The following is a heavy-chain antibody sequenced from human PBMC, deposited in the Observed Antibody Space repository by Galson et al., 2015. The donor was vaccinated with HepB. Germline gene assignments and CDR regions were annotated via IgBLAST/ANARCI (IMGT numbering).Heavy chain of an antibody. CDR2: ISNSGSHT. CDR3: ARLTSSSSDPSDY. Sequence: SLRLSCAASGFIFSTYSMNWVRQAPGKGLEWVSPISNSGSHTYYADSVKGRFTISRDNAKTSLYLQMNSLRAEDTAVYYCARLTSSSSDPSDYWGQGTLVTVSS. J-gene: IGHJ4*02. V-gene: IGHV3-21*03. D-gene: IGHD6-6*01. CDR1: GFIFSTYS.